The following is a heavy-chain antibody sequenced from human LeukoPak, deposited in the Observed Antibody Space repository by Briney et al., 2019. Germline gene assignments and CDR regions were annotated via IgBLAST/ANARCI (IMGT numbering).Heavy chain of an antibody. J-gene: IGHJ4*02. CDR1: GFTFSSSG. V-gene: IGHV3-30*18. Sequence: GGSLRLSCAASGFTFSSSGMHWVRQAPGKGLEWVAVISYDGGYESYADSVRGRSTISRDNSKNTLYLQMNSLTTEDTAVYYCANLYGDYPDYWGQGTLVTVSS. D-gene: IGHD2-21*02. CDR3: ANLYGDYPDY. CDR2: ISYDGGYE.